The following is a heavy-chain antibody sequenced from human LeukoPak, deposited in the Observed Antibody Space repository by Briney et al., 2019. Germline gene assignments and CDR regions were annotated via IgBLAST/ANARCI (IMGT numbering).Heavy chain of an antibody. V-gene: IGHV3-23*01. J-gene: IGHJ4*02. CDR3: AKDTPLTTYTGGWSGNSFDY. D-gene: IGHD6-19*01. CDR2: ITGGSGAK. Sequence: PGGSLRLSCTVSGFIFSSFAMSWVRQAPGKGLEWVSTITGGSGAKYYADSVKGRFTISRDNSKDTLYLQMHSLRAEDTAVYFCAKDTPLTTYTGGWSGNSFDYWGQGTLVTVSS. CDR1: GFIFSSFA.